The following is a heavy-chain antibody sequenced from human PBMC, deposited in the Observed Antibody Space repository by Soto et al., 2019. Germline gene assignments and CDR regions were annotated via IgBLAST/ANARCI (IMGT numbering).Heavy chain of an antibody. V-gene: IGHV3-23*01. J-gene: IGHJ1*01. D-gene: IGHD2-2*01. CDR2: ITGSGNNR. CDR3: VKDGSTSLYRYFQY. CDR1: GFTFSNFG. Sequence: EVQLLVSGGGLVQPGGSLRLSCAASGFTFSNFGMSWVRQAPGKGLEWVSGITGSGNNRYYAGSVKGRFTISRDNSKNTLDLQMDSLRAEDTAVYYCVKDGSTSLYRYFQYWGQGTLVTVSS.